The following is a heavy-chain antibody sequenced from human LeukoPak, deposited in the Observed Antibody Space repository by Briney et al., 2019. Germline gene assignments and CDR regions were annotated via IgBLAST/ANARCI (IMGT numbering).Heavy chain of an antibody. CDR2: ISGSGGST. CDR3: AKGVVVITPYYMDV. J-gene: IGHJ6*03. D-gene: IGHD3-22*01. V-gene: IGHV3-23*01. CDR1: GFTFSSYA. Sequence: GGPLRLSCAASGFTFSSYAMSWVRQAPGKGLEWVSAISGSGGSTYYADSVKGRFTISRDNSKNTLYLQMNSLRAEDTAVYYCAKGVVVITPYYMDVWGKGTTVTVSS.